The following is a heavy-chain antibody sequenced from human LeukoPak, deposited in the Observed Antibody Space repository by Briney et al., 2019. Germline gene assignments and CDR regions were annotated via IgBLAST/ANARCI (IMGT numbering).Heavy chain of an antibody. V-gene: IGHV3-23*01. J-gene: IGHJ3*02. CDR3: AKDRPLRFLEIPDAFDI. D-gene: IGHD3-3*01. CDR1: GFTFSSYA. Sequence: PGGSLRLSCAASGFTFSSYAMSWVRQAPGKGLEWVSAISGSGGSTYYADSVKGRFTISRDNSKNTLYLQMNSLRAEDTAVYYCAKDRPLRFLEIPDAFDIWGQGTMVTVSS. CDR2: ISGSGGST.